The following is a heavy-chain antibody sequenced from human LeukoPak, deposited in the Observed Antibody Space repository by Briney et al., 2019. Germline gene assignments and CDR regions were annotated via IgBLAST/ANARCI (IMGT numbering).Heavy chain of an antibody. CDR3: TTEYSSSYNWFNP. CDR2: IKSKTNGGTT. Sequence: GGSLRLSCAASGFTFSNAWMAWVRQAPGKGLEWVGRIKSKTNGGTTDYPAPVKGGFTISRDDSKNTLYLQMNSLKIEDTAVYYCTTEYSSSYNWFNPWGQGTLVTVSS. CDR1: GFTFSNAW. D-gene: IGHD6-6*01. V-gene: IGHV3-15*01. J-gene: IGHJ5*02.